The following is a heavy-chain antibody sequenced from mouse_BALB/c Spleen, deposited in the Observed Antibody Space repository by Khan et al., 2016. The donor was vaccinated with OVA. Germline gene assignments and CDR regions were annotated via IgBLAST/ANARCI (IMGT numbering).Heavy chain of an antibody. J-gene: IGHJ3*01. D-gene: IGHD1-1*01. Sequence: QVQLQQSGAELAKPGASVKMSCKASGYMFTSYWMNWVKQRPGQGLEWIGYINPSSGYTDYNQKFKDKATLTADKSSSTAYMQLSSLTSEDSAFYYCARSGYGSLAYWGQGTLVTVSA. CDR3: ARSGYGSLAY. CDR1: GYMFTSYW. CDR2: INPSSGYT. V-gene: IGHV1-7*01.